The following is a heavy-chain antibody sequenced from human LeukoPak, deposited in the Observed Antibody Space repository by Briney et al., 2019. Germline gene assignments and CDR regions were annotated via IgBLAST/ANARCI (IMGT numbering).Heavy chain of an antibody. CDR3: AKMYGGTYIGN. D-gene: IGHD1-26*01. V-gene: IGHV3-48*01. J-gene: IGHJ4*02. Sequence: GGSLRLSCTASGLSFSDYSMNWVRQAPGKGLEWISYISSTGNPRHYAEPVEGRFTISRDNVKNSLYLQMNSLRAEDTAVYYCAKMYGGTYIGNWGQGTLVTVSA. CDR2: ISSTGNPR. CDR1: GLSFSDYS.